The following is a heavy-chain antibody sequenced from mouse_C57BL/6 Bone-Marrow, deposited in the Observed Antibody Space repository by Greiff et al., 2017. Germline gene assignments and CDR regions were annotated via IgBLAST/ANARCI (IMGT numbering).Heavy chain of an antibody. V-gene: IGHV1-55*01. D-gene: IGHD4-1*02. CDR3: ARSGQLGRSFDY. J-gene: IGHJ2*01. Sequence: VQLQQPGAELVKPGASVKMSCKASGYTFTSYWITWVKQRPGQGLEWIGDIYPTSGRTNYNEKFKSKAILTVDTSSNTAYMQLSSLTSEDPAVFYGARSGQLGRSFDYGGQGTTLTVSS. CDR2: IYPTSGRT. CDR1: GYTFTSYW.